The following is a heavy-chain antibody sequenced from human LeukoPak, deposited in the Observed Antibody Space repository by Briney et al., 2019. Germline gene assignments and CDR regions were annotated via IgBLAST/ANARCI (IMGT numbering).Heavy chain of an antibody. D-gene: IGHD6-6*01. V-gene: IGHV3-30*03. CDR1: GFTFSSYG. CDR3: ARGPGGIAARPSLAFDI. Sequence: GGSLRLSCAASGFTFSSYGMHWVRQAPGKGLEWVAVISYDGSNKYYADSVKGRFTISRDNSKNTLYLQMNSLRAEDTAVYYCARGPGGIAARPSLAFDIWGQGTMVTVSS. CDR2: ISYDGSNK. J-gene: IGHJ3*02.